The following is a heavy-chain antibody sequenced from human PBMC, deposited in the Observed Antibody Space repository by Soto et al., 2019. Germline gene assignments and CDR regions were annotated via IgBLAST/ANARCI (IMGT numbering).Heavy chain of an antibody. D-gene: IGHD3-10*01. J-gene: IGHJ4*02. Sequence: QVQLQQWGAGLLKPSETLSLTCAVYGGSFSGYYWSWIRQPPGKGLEWIGEINHSGSTNYNPSLKSRVTISVDTSKNQFSLKLSSVTAADTAVYYCARGLYYYGSGSYYGYWGPGTLVTVSS. CDR1: GGSFSGYY. V-gene: IGHV4-34*01. CDR3: ARGLYYYGSGSYYGY. CDR2: INHSGST.